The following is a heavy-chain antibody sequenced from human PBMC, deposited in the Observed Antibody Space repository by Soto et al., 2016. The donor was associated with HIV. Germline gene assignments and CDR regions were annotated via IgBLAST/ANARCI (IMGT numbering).Heavy chain of an antibody. V-gene: IGHV4-59*01. CDR2: IYYSGST. CDR3: AREAEYYDSSGSGPDWYFDL. CDR1: GGSISSYY. J-gene: IGHJ2*01. D-gene: IGHD3-22*01. Sequence: QVQLQESGPGLVKPSETLSLTCTVSGGSISSYYWSWIRQPPGKGLEWIGYIYYSGSTNYNPSLKSRVTISVDTSKNQFYLKLRSVTAADTAVYYCAREAEYYDSSGSGPDWYFDLWGRGTLVTVSS.